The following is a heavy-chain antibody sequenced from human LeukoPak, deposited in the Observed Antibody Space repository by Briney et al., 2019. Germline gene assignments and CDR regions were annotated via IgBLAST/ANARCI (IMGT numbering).Heavy chain of an antibody. V-gene: IGHV4-59*01. CDR3: ARENERYGRIDY. Sequence: SETLSLTCRVSVGSISSYYWGWIRQPPGKRLQWIGYVSNSVRTDYNPSLKSRVTISIDTSRNQFSLRLRSVTAADTAVYFCARENERYGRIDYWGRGILVTVTS. D-gene: IGHD1-1*01. J-gene: IGHJ4*02. CDR2: VSNSVRT. CDR1: VGSISSYY.